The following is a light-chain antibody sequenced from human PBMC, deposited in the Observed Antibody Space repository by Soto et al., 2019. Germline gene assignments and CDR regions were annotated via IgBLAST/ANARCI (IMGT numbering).Light chain of an antibody. J-gene: IGKJ2*01. CDR2: LAS. Sequence: DIQMTQFPSTLSASVGDAVTITCRASQSIQSFLAWYQQKPGKATKLLIYLASRLESGVPSRFSGSRSVTEFTLTISRLQPDDFAIYFWQQYNRHSFYTLGQGPKLEVK. CDR1: QSIQSF. CDR3: QQYNRHSFYT. V-gene: IGKV1-5*03.